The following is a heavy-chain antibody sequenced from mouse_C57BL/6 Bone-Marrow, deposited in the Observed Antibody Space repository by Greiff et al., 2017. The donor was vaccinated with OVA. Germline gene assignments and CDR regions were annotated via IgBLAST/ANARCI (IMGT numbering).Heavy chain of an antibody. CDR3: ARSAIYDGYYVFAY. Sequence: QVQLQQSGAELVRPGSSVKLSCKASGYTFTSYWMDWVKQRPGQGLEWIGNIYPSDSETHYNQKFKDKATLTVDKSSSTAYMQLSSLTSEDSAVYYCARSAIYDGYYVFAYWGQGTLVTVSA. V-gene: IGHV1-61*01. J-gene: IGHJ3*01. CDR1: GYTFTSYW. CDR2: IYPSDSET. D-gene: IGHD2-3*01.